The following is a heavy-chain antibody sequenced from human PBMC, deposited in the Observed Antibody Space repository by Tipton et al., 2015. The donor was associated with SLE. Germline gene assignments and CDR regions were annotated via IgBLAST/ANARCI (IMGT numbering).Heavy chain of an antibody. Sequence: TLSLTCTVSGGSVTSSPYYWSWIRQPPGKGLEWIGSIYYSGSTYYNPSLKSRVTISVDTSKNQFSLKLSSVTAADTAVYYCATHGAWGYYYYYGMDVWGQGTTVTVSS. D-gene: IGHD1-26*01. CDR2: IYYSGST. V-gene: IGHV4-39*07. CDR1: GGSVTSSPYY. J-gene: IGHJ6*02. CDR3: ATHGAWGYYYYYGMDV.